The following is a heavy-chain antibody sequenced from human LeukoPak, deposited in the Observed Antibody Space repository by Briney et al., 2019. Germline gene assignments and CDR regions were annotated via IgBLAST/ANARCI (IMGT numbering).Heavy chain of an antibody. D-gene: IGHD2-15*01. Sequence: GESLRISCKGSGYGFTSYWISWVRQMPGKGLEWMGRINPSDSYTNYSPSFQGHVTISADKSISTAYLQRSSLKASDTAMYYCARLDRGYCSGGSCLLFDYWGQGTLVTVSS. CDR3: ARLDRGYCSGGSCLLFDY. J-gene: IGHJ4*02. CDR2: INPSDSYT. CDR1: GYGFTSYW. V-gene: IGHV5-10-1*01.